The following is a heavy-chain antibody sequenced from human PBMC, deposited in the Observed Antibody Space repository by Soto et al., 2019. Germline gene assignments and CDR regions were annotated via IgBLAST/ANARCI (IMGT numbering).Heavy chain of an antibody. D-gene: IGHD2-15*01. CDR2: MSTER. J-gene: IGHJ4*02. CDR3: VRDHHYSFDS. CDR1: GFNFVTYS. V-gene: IGHV3-48*01. Sequence: EVQLVESGGGLVQPGGSLRLSCAASGFNFVTYSMNWVRQAPGKGLEWISYMSTERSYADSVRGRFTIYRDNARNSLFLQMTSLRADDTAVYYCVRDHHYSFDSWGQGILVTVSS.